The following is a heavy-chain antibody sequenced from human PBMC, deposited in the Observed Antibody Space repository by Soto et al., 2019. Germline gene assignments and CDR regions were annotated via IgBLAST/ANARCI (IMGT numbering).Heavy chain of an antibody. CDR1: GFTFSSYW. D-gene: IGHD2-15*01. Sequence: GGSLRLSCAASGFTFSSYWMSWVRQAPGKGLEWVANIKQDGSEKYYVDSVKGRFTISRDNAKNSLYLQMNSLRAEDTAVYYCAREKRDVVVFDRPYYFDYWGQGTLVTVSS. V-gene: IGHV3-7*05. J-gene: IGHJ4*02. CDR3: AREKRDVVVFDRPYYFDY. CDR2: IKQDGSEK.